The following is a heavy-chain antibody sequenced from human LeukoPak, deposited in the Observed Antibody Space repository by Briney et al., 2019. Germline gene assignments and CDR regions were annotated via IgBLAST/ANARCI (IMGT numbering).Heavy chain of an antibody. Sequence: PGGSLRLSCAAAGFTFSSYCMHWGRQAPGKGVGWGAGIWVDGSNKYYADSVKGRFTISRDNSKNTLYLQMNSLRAEDTAVYYCARSVWRYCSSTSCYYFDYWGQGTLVTVSS. J-gene: IGHJ4*02. CDR1: GFTFSSYC. CDR3: ARSVWRYCSSTSCYYFDY. V-gene: IGHV3-33*01. CDR2: IWVDGSNK. D-gene: IGHD2-2*01.